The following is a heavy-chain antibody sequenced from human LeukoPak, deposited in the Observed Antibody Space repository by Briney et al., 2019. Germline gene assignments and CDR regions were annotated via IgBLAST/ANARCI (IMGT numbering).Heavy chain of an antibody. J-gene: IGHJ4*02. Sequence: PGRSLRLSCAASGFTFSSYGMHWVRQAPGKGLEWVAVISYDGSNKYYADSVKGRFTISRDNSKNTLYLQMNSLRAEDTAVYYCAKSGSYAYYFDYWGQGTLVTVSS. CDR1: GFTFSSYG. D-gene: IGHD1-26*01. V-gene: IGHV3-30*18. CDR2: ISYDGSNK. CDR3: AKSGSYAYYFDY.